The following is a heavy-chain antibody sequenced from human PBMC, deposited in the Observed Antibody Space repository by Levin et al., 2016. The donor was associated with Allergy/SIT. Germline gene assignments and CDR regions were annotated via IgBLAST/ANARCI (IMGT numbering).Heavy chain of an antibody. CDR3: AKGRPVTSFYCSSTSCYGGSHNWFDP. V-gene: IGHV3-23*01. CDR2: ISGSGGST. D-gene: IGHD2-2*01. J-gene: IGHJ5*02. Sequence: WIRQPPGKGLEWVSAISGSGGSTYYADSVKGRFTISRDNSKNTLYLQMNSLRAEDTAAYYCAKGRPVTSFYCSSTSCYGGSHNWFDPWGQGTLVTVSS.